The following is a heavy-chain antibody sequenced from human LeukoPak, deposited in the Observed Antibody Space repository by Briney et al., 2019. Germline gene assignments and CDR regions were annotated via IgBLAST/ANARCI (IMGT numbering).Heavy chain of an antibody. CDR2: IYYSGST. D-gene: IGHD2-8*01. CDR3: ARDRLIVLMVTPNNWFDP. CDR1: GGSISSSSYY. V-gene: IGHV4-39*07. Sequence: SETLSLTCTVSGGSISSSSYYWGWIRQPPGKGLEWIGSIYYSGSTYYNPSLKSRVTISVDTSKNQFSLKLSSVTAADTAVYYCARDRLIVLMVTPNNWFDPWSQGTLVTVSS. J-gene: IGHJ5*02.